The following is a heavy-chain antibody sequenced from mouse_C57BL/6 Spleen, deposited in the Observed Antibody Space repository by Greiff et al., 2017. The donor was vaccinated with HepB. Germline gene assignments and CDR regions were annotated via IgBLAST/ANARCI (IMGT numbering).Heavy chain of an antibody. D-gene: IGHD2-5*01. CDR3: ARSYSNYEGDAMDY. CDR1: GYTFTSYT. J-gene: IGHJ4*01. CDR2: INPSSGYT. V-gene: IGHV1-4*01. Sequence: QVQLQQSGAELARPGASVKMSCKASGYTFTSYTMHWVKQRPGQGLEWIGYINPSSGYTKYNQKFKDKATLTADNSSSTAYMQLSSLTSEDSAVYYCARSYSNYEGDAMDYWGQGTSVTVSS.